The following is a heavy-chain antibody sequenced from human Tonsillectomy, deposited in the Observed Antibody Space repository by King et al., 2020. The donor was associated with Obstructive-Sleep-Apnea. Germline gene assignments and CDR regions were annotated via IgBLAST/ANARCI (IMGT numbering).Heavy chain of an antibody. D-gene: IGHD3-22*01. CDR2: INSDGSST. J-gene: IGHJ4*02. V-gene: IGHV3-74*01. Sequence: VQLVESGGGLVQPGGSLRLSCAASGFTFSSYWMHWVRQAPGKGLVWVSRINSDGSSTSYADSVKGRFTISRDNAKNTLYLQMNSLRAEDTAVYYCAYNGYYYDSSGYLGYWGQGTLVTVSS. CDR1: GFTFSSYW. CDR3: AYNGYYYDSSGYLGY.